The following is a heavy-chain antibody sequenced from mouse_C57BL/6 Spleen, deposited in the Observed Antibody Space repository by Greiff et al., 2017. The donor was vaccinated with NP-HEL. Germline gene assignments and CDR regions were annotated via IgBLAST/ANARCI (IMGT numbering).Heavy chain of an antibody. CDR2: ISNGGGST. CDR3: ARHGGYFDV. CDR1: GFTFSDSY. Sequence: DVMLVESGGGLVQPGGSLKLSCAASGFTFSDSYMYWVRQTPEKRLEWVAYISNGGGSTYYPDTVKGRFTISRDNAKNTLYLQMSRLKSEDTAMYYCARHGGYFDVWGTGTTVTVSS. V-gene: IGHV5-12*01. J-gene: IGHJ1*03.